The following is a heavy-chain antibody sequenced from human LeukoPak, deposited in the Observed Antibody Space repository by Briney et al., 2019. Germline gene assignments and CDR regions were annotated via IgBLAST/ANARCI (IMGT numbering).Heavy chain of an antibody. D-gene: IGHD3-10*01. CDR1: GGSISSYY. V-gene: IGHV4-59*01. CDR3: ARGGITMVRGVNAFDI. J-gene: IGHJ3*02. CDR2: IYYSGST. Sequence: TSETLSLTCTVSGGSISSYYWSWIRQPPGKGLEWIGYIYYSGSTNYNPSLKRRVTISVDTSKNQFSLKLSSVTAADTAVYYCARGGITMVRGVNAFDIWGQGTMVTVSS.